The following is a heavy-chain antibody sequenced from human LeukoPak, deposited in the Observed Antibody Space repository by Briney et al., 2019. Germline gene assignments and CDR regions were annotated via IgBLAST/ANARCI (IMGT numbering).Heavy chain of an antibody. CDR1: GFTFSSYS. V-gene: IGHV3-21*01. Sequence: GGSLRLSCAASGFTFSSYSMNWVRQAPGKGLEWVSSISSSSSYIYYADSVKGRFTISRDNAKNSRYLQMNSLRAEDTAVYYCARESSRRAFDIWGQGTMVTVSS. CDR3: ARESSRRAFDI. J-gene: IGHJ3*02. CDR2: ISSSSSYI.